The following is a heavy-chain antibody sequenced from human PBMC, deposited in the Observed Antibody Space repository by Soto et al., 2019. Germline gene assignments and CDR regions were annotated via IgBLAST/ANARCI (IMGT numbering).Heavy chain of an antibody. V-gene: IGHV3-7*01. D-gene: IGHD2-21*01. J-gene: IGHJ6*02. CDR1: GFTFSSYW. CDR2: IKQDGSEK. CDR3: SREPNIVVASHGGYYYYYGMDV. Sequence: EVQLVESGGGLVQPGGSLRLSCAASGFTFSSYWMSWVRQAPGKGLEWVANIKQDGSEKYYVDSVKGRFTISRDNENTLLVMQMNSVSAVDTDGYYWSREPNIVVASHGGYYYYYGMDVWGQGTTVTVSS.